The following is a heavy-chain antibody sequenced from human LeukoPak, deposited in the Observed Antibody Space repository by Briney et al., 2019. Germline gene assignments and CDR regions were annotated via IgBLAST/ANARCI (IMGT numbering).Heavy chain of an antibody. CDR2: INPRSDST. CDR3: ARVSLPGTTYPPFDY. V-gene: IGHV1-46*01. J-gene: IGHJ4*02. CDR1: GYTFSIYY. D-gene: IGHD1-1*01. Sequence: GASVKIPCKAFGYTFSIYYIHWVRQAPRQGLEWMGVINPRSDSTTYAQKFQGRVTLTSDTSTDTVYMDLSSMRSDDTAVYYCARVSLPGTTYPPFDYWGQGTLVTVSS.